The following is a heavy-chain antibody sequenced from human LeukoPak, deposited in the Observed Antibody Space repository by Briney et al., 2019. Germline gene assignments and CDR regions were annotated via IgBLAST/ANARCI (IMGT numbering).Heavy chain of an antibody. D-gene: IGHD4-17*01. Sequence: PGGSLRLSCAASGFTFSSYAMTWVRQAPGKGLEWVSAISAGGGSTYYADSVKGRFTISRDNSKNTLYLQMDSLRAEDTAVYYCARAHDDYGEFNWGQGTLVTVSS. CDR3: ARAHDDYGEFN. J-gene: IGHJ4*02. CDR2: ISAGGGST. V-gene: IGHV3-23*01. CDR1: GFTFSSYA.